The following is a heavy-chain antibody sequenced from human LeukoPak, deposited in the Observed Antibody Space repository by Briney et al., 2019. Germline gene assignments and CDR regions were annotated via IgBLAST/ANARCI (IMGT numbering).Heavy chain of an antibody. CDR2: IYNSGST. J-gene: IGHJ5*02. V-gene: IGHV4-59*08. Sequence: SETLSLTCNVSAGSISSFYWSWIRQSPGKGLEWIGYIYNSGSTNYNPSLKSRVTISIDTSKNQFSLKLTSVTAADTAVYCCARHVREYGSLASWGQGTLVTVSS. CDR3: ARHVREYGSLAS. D-gene: IGHD6-6*01. CDR1: AGSISSFY.